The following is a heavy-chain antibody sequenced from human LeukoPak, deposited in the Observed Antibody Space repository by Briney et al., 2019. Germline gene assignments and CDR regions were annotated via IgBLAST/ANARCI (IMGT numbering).Heavy chain of an antibody. V-gene: IGHV1-2*02. J-gene: IGHJ4*02. CDR2: INPNSGGT. D-gene: IGHD5-18*01. CDR3: ARELDTAMAAYFDY. CDR1: GFTFTGHY. Sequence: ASVKVSCKASGFTFTGHYMHWMRQAPGQGLEWMGWINPNSGGTNYAQKFQGRVTMTRDTSISTAYMELSRLRSDDTAVYYCARELDTAMAAYFDYWGQGTLVTVSS.